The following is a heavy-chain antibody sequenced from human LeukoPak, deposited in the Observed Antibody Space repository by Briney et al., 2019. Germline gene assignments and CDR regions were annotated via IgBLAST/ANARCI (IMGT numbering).Heavy chain of an antibody. D-gene: IGHD5-18*01. CDR2: INPNSGGT. Sequence: ASVKVSCKASGYTFTSYAMNWVRQAPGQGLEWMGWINPNSGGTNYAQKFQGRVTMTRDTSISIAYMELSRLRSDDTAVYYCAISYVYYFDYWGQGTLVTVSS. J-gene: IGHJ4*02. CDR1: GYTFTSYA. V-gene: IGHV1-2*02. CDR3: AISYVYYFDY.